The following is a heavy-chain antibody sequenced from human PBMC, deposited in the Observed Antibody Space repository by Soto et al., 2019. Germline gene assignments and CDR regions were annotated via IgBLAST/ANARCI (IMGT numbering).Heavy chain of an antibody. J-gene: IGHJ1*01. Sequence: KTSETLSLTCTVSGYSINRGYYWGWIRQAPGKGLEWIGSIYHRGATYYTPSLKTRATISLDTSNNQFTLRLTSVTVADTAIYYCARYQYASSGHEDEHWGQGTLVTVSS. D-gene: IGHD3-22*01. CDR3: ARYQYASSGHEDEH. CDR1: GYSINRGYY. CDR2: IYHRGAT. V-gene: IGHV4-38-2*02.